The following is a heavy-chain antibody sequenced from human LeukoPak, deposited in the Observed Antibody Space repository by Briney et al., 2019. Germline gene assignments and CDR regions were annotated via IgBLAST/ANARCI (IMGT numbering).Heavy chain of an antibody. CDR3: ARVADCSGGSCCSNYYYYMDV. Sequence: ASVKVSCKSSGGTFSSYAISWVRQAPGQGLEWMGGIIPIFGTANYAQKFQGRVTITTDESTSTAYMELSSLRSEDTAVYYCARVADCSGGSCCSNYYYYMDVWGKGTTVTVSS. CDR1: GGTFSSYA. CDR2: IIPIFGTA. J-gene: IGHJ6*03. V-gene: IGHV1-69*05. D-gene: IGHD2-15*01.